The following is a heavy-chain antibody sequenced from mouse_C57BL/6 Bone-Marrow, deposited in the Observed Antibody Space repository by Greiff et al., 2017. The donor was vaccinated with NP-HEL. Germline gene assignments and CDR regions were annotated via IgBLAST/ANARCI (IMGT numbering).Heavy chain of an antibody. V-gene: IGHV5-4*01. CDR2: ISDGGSYT. CDR3: ARITTVVASNWYFDV. J-gene: IGHJ1*03. D-gene: IGHD1-1*01. CDR1: GFTFSSYA. Sequence: VQLKESGGGLVKPGGSLKLSCAASGFTFSSYAMSWVRQTPEKRLEWVATISDGGSYTYYPDNVKGRFTISRDNAKNNLYLQMSHLKSEDTAMYYCARITTVVASNWYFDVWGTGTTVTVSS.